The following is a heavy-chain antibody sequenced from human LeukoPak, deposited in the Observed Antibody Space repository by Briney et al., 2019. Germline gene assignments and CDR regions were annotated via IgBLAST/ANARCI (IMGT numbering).Heavy chain of an antibody. CDR1: GYSFTSYW. D-gene: IGHD3-10*01. CDR2: IYPGDSDT. Sequence: GASLKISCKGSGYSFTSYWIGWVRQMPGKGLEWMGIIYPGDSDTRYSPSFQGQVTISADKSISTAYLQWSSLKASDTAMYYCTARGVDYYGSGSYSDYWGQGTLVTVSS. CDR3: TARGVDYYGSGSYSDY. V-gene: IGHV5-51*01. J-gene: IGHJ4*02.